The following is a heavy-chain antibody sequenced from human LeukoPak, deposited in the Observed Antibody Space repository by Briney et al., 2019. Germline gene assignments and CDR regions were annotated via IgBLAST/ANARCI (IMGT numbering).Heavy chain of an antibody. D-gene: IGHD6-13*01. CDR2: IYYSGST. CDR3: ARDAYSSSWYGENWFDP. J-gene: IGHJ5*02. Sequence: PSETLSLTCTVSGGSISSSSYYWGWIRQPPGKGLEWIGSIYYSGSTYYNPSLKSRVTISVDTSKNQFSLKLSSVTAADTAVYYCARDAYSSSWYGENWFDPWGQGTLVTVSS. V-gene: IGHV4-39*02. CDR1: GGSISSSSYY.